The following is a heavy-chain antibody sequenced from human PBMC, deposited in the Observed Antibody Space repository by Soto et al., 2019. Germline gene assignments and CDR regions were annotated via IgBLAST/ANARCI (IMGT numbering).Heavy chain of an antibody. V-gene: IGHV3-23*01. Sequence: PVGSLRLSCAASVFTFSSYAMSCVRHAPGKGLEWVSAISGSGGSTYYADSVKGRFTISRDNSKNTLYLQMNSLRAEDTAVYYCASAIRGRRGEYWGQGTRVTVSS. D-gene: IGHD2-21*01. CDR3: ASAIRGRRGEY. CDR1: VFTFSSYA. J-gene: IGHJ4*02. CDR2: ISGSGGST.